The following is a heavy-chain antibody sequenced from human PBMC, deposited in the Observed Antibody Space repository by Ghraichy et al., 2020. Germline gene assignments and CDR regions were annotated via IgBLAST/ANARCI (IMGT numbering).Heavy chain of an antibody. CDR3: ATSVV. V-gene: IGHV3-23*01. CDR2: ITNTGGHT. D-gene: IGHD2-21*01. J-gene: IGHJ4*02. Sequence: GESLNISCAASGFTFSRYAMNWVRQAPGKGLEWVSAITNTGGHTYYADSVKGRFTISRDDAKNSLYLQMYSLRDDDTAVYYCATSVVRGQGTLVTVSS. CDR1: GFTFSRYA.